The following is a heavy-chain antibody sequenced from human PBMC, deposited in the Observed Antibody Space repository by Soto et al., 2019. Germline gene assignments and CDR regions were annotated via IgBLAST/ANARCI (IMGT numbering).Heavy chain of an antibody. D-gene: IGHD3-16*02. CDR2: INPNSGGT. CDR1: GYTFTGYY. CDR3: ARSDYVWGSYRSYNWFDP. V-gene: IGHV1-2*04. J-gene: IGHJ5*02. Sequence: ASVKVSCKASGYTFTGYYMHWVRQAPGQGLEWMGWINPNSGGTNYAQKYQGWVNMTRDTSISTAYMELSRLRSDDTAVYYFARSDYVWGSYRSYNWFDPWGQGTLVTVSS.